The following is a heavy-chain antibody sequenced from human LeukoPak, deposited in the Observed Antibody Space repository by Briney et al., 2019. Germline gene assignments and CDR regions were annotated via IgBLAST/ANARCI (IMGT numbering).Heavy chain of an antibody. Sequence: PGRSLRLSCAASGFTFSSYAMHWVRQAPGKGLEWVAVISYDGTNEYYADSVKGRFTISRGNSKNTLYLQMNSLRAEDTAVYYCARANPRIVGTTHSYYFDYWGQGTLVTVSS. CDR2: ISYDGTNE. CDR1: GFTFSSYA. J-gene: IGHJ4*02. V-gene: IGHV3-30-3*01. D-gene: IGHD1-26*01. CDR3: ARANPRIVGTTHSYYFDY.